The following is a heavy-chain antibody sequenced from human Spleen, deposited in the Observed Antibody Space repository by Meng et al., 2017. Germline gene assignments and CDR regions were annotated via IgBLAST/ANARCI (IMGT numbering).Heavy chain of an antibody. Sequence: QVQRQESGPGLVKPSQTLSLTCTVSGGSISSGGYYWSWIRQHPGKGLEWIGYIYYSGSTYYNPSLKSRVTISVDTSKNQFSLKLSSVTAADTAVYYCARGSTTTGAGWFDPWGQGTLVTVSS. D-gene: IGHD1-1*01. CDR3: ARGSTTTGAGWFDP. V-gene: IGHV4-31*03. J-gene: IGHJ5*02. CDR2: IYYSGST. CDR1: GGSISSGGYY.